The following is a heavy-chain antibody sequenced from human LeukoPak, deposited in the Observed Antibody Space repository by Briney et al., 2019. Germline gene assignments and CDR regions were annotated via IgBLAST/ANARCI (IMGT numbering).Heavy chain of an antibody. CDR2: IGPTSSNI. D-gene: IGHD2/OR15-2a*01. Sequence: GGSLRLSCAASGFPFSDYYMCWMRQAPGKGPEWVSYIGPTSSNIYYSDSVKGRFTISRDDAKNSLYLQMDSLRAEDTAVYYCARDTFYDSSGGELDYWGRGALVTVSS. CDR3: ARDTFYDSSGGELDY. CDR1: GFPFSDYY. J-gene: IGHJ4*02. V-gene: IGHV3-11*04.